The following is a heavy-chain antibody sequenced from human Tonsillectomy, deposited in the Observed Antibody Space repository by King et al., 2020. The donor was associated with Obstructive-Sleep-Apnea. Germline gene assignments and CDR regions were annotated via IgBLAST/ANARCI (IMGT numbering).Heavy chain of an antibody. CDR2: IFHRGST. J-gene: IGHJ6*02. CDR3: ARAADYYFYGMDV. V-gene: IGHV4-4*02. Sequence: VQLQESGPGLLKPSGTLSLTCAVSGVSISSSNWWSWVRQPPGKGLEWIGEIFHRGSTNYNPSLKSRVTISVDKSKNQFSLKLTSVTAADTAMYYCARAADYYFYGMDVWGQGTTVTVSS. CDR1: GVSISSSNW.